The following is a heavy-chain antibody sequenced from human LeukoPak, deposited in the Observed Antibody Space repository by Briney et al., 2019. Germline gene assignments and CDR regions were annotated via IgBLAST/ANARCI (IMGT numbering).Heavy chain of an antibody. CDR3: ARASHDYGDYSYFDY. CDR2: IYHSGST. D-gene: IGHD4-17*01. CDR1: GGSFSGYY. Sequence: PSETLSLTCAVYGGSFSGYYWSWIRQPPGKGLEWIGEIYHSGSTNYNPSLKTRVTISVDKSKNQFSLKLSSVTAADTAVYYCARASHDYGDYSYFDYWGQGTLVTVSS. V-gene: IGHV4-34*01. J-gene: IGHJ4*02.